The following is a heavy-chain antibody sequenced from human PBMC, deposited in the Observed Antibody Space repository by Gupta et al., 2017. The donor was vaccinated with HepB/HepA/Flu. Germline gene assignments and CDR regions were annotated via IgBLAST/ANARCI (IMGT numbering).Heavy chain of an antibody. CDR1: GYTFTGYY. Sequence: QVQLVQSGAEVKTPGASVKVSCKASGYTFTGYYMHWVRQAAGQGLEWMGWINPNSGGTNYAQKFQGWVTMTRDTSISTAYMELSRLRSDDTAVYYCARAMEVLLWFGELSHYYGMDVWGQGTTVTVSS. V-gene: IGHV1-2*04. D-gene: IGHD3-10*01. CDR3: ARAMEVLLWFGELSHYYGMDV. CDR2: INPNSGGT. J-gene: IGHJ6*02.